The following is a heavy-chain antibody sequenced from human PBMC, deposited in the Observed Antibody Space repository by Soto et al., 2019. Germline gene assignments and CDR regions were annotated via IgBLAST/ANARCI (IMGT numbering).Heavy chain of an antibody. CDR3: ARFRGPYYYGMDV. Sequence: PSETLSLTCAVSGGSMSSGGYSWSWIRQPPGKGLEWIGYIYHSGSTDYNPSLKSRVTISVDRSKNQFSLKLGSVTAADTAVYYCARFRGPYYYGMDVWGQGTTVTVSS. CDR1: GGSMSSGGYS. D-gene: IGHD3-10*01. V-gene: IGHV4-30-2*01. J-gene: IGHJ6*02. CDR2: IYHSGST.